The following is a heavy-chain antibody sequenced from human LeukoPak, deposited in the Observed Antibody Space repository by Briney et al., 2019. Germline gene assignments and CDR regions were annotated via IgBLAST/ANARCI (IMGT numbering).Heavy chain of an antibody. CDR1: GGSFSGYY. D-gene: IGHD2-15*01. V-gene: IGHV4-34*01. CDR2: INHSGST. CDR3: ARAGYCSGGSCYSRYNWFDP. Sequence: SETLSLTCAVYGGSFSGYYWSWIRQPPGKGLEWIGEINHSGSTNYNPSLKSRVTLSVDTSKNQFSLKLSSVTAADTAVYYCARAGYCSGGSCYSRYNWFDPWGQGTLVTVSS. J-gene: IGHJ5*02.